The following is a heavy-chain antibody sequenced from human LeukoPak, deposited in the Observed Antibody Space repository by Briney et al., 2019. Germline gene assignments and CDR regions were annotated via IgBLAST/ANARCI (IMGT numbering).Heavy chain of an antibody. CDR1: GYTFTGYY. Sequence: ASVKVSCKASGYTFTGYYMHWVRQAPGQGLEWMGWINPNSGGTNYAQKFQGRVTMTRDTSISTAYMELSRLRSDDTAVYYCARERTLTCCYDYWGQGTLVTVSS. D-gene: IGHD2-15*01. CDR3: ARERTLTCCYDY. J-gene: IGHJ4*02. V-gene: IGHV1-2*02. CDR2: INPNSGGT.